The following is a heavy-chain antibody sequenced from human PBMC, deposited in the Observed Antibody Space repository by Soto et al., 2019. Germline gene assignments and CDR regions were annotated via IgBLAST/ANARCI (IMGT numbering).Heavy chain of an antibody. J-gene: IGHJ6*03. CDR3: ARHEACSITSSYGDYYYMDV. Sequence: GESLRISCKGSGYSFTSYWIGWVRQMPGKGLEWMGIIYPGDSDTRYSPSFQGQVTISADKSISTAYLQWSSLKASDTAMYYCARHEACSITSSYGDYYYMDVLGKGTTVTVS. V-gene: IGHV5-51*01. CDR1: GYSFTSYW. CDR2: IYPGDSDT. D-gene: IGHD2-2*01.